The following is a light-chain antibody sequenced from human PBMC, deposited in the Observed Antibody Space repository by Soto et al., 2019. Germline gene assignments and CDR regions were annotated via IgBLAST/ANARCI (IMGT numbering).Light chain of an antibody. J-gene: IGLJ3*02. Sequence: QSALAQPAPVSGSPGQSITISCTGTNSDVGGYNFVSWYQQFPGKAPKLMIHEVSYRASGVSNRFSGSKSGDTASLTISGLQADDEADYYCASYTSRETWVFGGGTKLTVL. V-gene: IGLV2-14*01. CDR2: EVS. CDR3: ASYTSRETWV. CDR1: NSDVGGYNF.